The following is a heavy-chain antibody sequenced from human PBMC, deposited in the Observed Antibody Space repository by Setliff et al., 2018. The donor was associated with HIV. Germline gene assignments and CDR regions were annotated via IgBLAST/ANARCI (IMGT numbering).Heavy chain of an antibody. D-gene: IGHD5-18*01. CDR1: GYTFTNYY. CDR3: ARTLPQYTNLFDY. Sequence: VASVKVSCKASGYTFTNYYMHWVRQAPGQGLEWVGWINPNSGGTNYAQKFQGRVTMTRDTSISTAYMELSRLRSDDTAVYYCARTLPQYTNLFDYWGQGTLVTVSS. J-gene: IGHJ4*02. V-gene: IGHV1-2*02. CDR2: INPNSGGT.